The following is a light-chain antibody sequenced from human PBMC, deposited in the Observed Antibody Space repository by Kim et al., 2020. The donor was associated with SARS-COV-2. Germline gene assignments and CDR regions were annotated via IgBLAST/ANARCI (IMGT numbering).Light chain of an antibody. J-gene: IGLJ2*01. CDR3: QSYDSSLTKAYVV. Sequence: QSVLTQPPSVSGAPGQRVTISCTGSSSNIGAGYDVHWYQQLPGTAPKLLIYGNSNRPSGVPDRFSGSKSGTSASLAITGLQAEDEADYYCQSYDSSLTKAYVVFGGGTKLTVL. CDR1: SSNIGAGYD. CDR2: GNS. V-gene: IGLV1-40*01.